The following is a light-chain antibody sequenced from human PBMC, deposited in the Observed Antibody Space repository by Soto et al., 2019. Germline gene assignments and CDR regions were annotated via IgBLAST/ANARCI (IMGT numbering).Light chain of an antibody. CDR1: QTVTSN. CDR2: GSY. CDR3: QPYNNWPRT. J-gene: IGKJ1*01. Sequence: EIVLTQSPGTLSSSPGERSTLSCMASQTVTSNYLAWYQHKPGQAPRLLIYGSYFRATGVTARFSGSGFGTDFTLTISSLQSEDFVVYYCQPYNNWPRTVGQGTKVDIK. V-gene: IGKV3-15*01.